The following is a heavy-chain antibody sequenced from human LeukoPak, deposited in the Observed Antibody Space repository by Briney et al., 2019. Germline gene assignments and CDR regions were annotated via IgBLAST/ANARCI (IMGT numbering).Heavy chain of an antibody. CDR2: IKKDGSEK. CDR1: GFTFSSYN. D-gene: IGHD6-19*01. Sequence: GGSLRLSCAASGFTFSSYNMNWVRQAPGKGLEWVANIKKDGSEKYYVDSVKGRFTISRDNAKKSLYLQMNSLKTEDTAVYYCTTQPWQVDYWGQGTLVTVSS. CDR3: TTQPWQVDY. V-gene: IGHV3-7*03. J-gene: IGHJ4*02.